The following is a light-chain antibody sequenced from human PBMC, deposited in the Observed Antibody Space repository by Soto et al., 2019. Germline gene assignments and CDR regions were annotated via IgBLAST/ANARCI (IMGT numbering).Light chain of an antibody. V-gene: IGKV3-20*01. Sequence: DIVLTQSPGTLSLSPGETATLSCRASQSVSSKYLAWYQQKPGQAPRVLIYGASIRATGVPERFSGGGSGTDFTLTITRLEPEDFATYYCQHSYSSPTFGQGTKLEIK. CDR1: QSVSSKY. CDR2: GAS. CDR3: QHSYSSPT. J-gene: IGKJ2*01.